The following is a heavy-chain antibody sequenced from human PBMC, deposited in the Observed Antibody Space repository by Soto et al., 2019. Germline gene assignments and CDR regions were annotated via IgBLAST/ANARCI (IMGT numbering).Heavy chain of an antibody. CDR3: AVAVAGPTAIGY. V-gene: IGHV4-39*01. Sequence: SVTLSLTCTVSGGSISTKNYYWGWIRQPPGKGLEWSGSIYHTGSTYYNPSLKSRVTINPDTSKNQFSLHLNSVTPEDTAVYYCAVAVAGPTAIGYWGQGTLVTVSS. CDR1: GGSISTKNYY. CDR2: IYHTGST. D-gene: IGHD6-19*01. J-gene: IGHJ4*02.